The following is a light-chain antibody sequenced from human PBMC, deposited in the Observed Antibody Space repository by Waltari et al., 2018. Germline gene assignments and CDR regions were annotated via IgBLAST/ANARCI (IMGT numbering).Light chain of an antibody. J-gene: IGLJ1*01. Sequence: QSALTQPRSVSGSPGQSVTISCTGTSSDVGGYNYVSWYQHHPGKAPKVMIYDVSQRPSGVPDRFSGSKSGNTASLTISGLQAEDEADYYCCSYAGSYHYVFGTGTKVTVL. CDR2: DVS. CDR3: CSYAGSYHYV. CDR1: SSDVGGYNY. V-gene: IGLV2-11*01.